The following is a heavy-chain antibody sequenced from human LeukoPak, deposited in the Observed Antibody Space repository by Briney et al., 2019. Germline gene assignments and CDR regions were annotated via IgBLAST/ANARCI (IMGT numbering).Heavy chain of an antibody. D-gene: IGHD1-26*01. CDR1: GGSVSSGSYY. CDR2: IYYSGST. J-gene: IGHJ4*02. V-gene: IGHV4-61*01. CDR3: ARNIVGPRQVDY. Sequence: SETLSLTCTVSGGSVSSGSYYWSWIRQLPGKGLEWIGYIYYSGSTNYNPSLKSRVTISVDTSKNQFSLKLSSVTAADTAIYYCARNIVGPRQVDYWGQGTLVTVSS.